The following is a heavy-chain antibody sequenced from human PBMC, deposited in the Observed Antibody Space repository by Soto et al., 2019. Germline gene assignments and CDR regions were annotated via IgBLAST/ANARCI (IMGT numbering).Heavy chain of an antibody. D-gene: IGHD3-9*01. CDR2: ISYDGGNK. J-gene: IGHJ4*02. CDR3: APQPAPYYDILTGRGGGPFDY. CDR1: GFTFSSYG. V-gene: IGHV3-30*03. Sequence: PGGSLRLSCAASGFTFSSYGMHWVRQAPGKGLEWVAVISYDGGNKYYADSVKGRFTISRDNSKNTLYLQMNSLRAEDTAVYYCAPQPAPYYDILTGRGGGPFDYWGQGTRVTVSS.